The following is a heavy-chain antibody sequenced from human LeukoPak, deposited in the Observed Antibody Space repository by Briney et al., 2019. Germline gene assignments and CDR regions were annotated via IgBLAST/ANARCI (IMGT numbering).Heavy chain of an antibody. J-gene: IGHJ4*02. CDR1: GGTFSSYA. V-gene: IGHV1-69*13. Sequence: PVKVSCKASGGTFSSYAISWVRQAPGQGLEWMGGIIPIFGTANYAQKFQGRVTITADESTSTAYMELSSLRSEDTAVYYCATGWANYYGSGSLDYWGQGTLVTVSS. CDR2: IIPIFGTA. CDR3: ATGWANYYGSGSLDY. D-gene: IGHD3-10*01.